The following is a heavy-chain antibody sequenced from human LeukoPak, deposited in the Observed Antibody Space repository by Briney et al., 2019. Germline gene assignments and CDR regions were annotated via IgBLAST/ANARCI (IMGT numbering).Heavy chain of an antibody. D-gene: IGHD6-19*01. CDR2: ISSSSSTI. CDR1: GFTFSSYS. Sequence: PGGSLRLSCAASGFTFSSYSMNWVRQTPGKGLEWVSYISSSSSTIYYADSVKGRFTISRDNTKNSLYLQLNSLRAEDTAVYYCARETIAVAGWGDAFDIWGQGTMVTVSS. J-gene: IGHJ3*02. V-gene: IGHV3-48*01. CDR3: ARETIAVAGWGDAFDI.